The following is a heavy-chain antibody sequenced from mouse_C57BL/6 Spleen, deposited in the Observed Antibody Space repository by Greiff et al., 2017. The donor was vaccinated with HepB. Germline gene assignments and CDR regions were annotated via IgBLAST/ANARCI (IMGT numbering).Heavy chain of an antibody. V-gene: IGHV1-80*01. D-gene: IGHD2-4*01. CDR1: GYAFSSYW. Sequence: VQLQQSGAELVKPGASVKISCKASGYAFSSYWMNWVKQRPGKGLEWIGQIYPGDGDTNYNGKFKGKATLTADKSSSTAYMQLSSLTSEDSAVYFCARCDDYDGGAFDYWGQGTTLTVSS. CDR2: IYPGDGDT. J-gene: IGHJ2*01. CDR3: ARCDDYDGGAFDY.